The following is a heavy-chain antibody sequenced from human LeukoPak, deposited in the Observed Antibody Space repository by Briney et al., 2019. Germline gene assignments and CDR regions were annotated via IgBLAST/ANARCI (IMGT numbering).Heavy chain of an antibody. CDR3: ASATSYYYASSGYYFNWFDP. D-gene: IGHD3-22*01. CDR2: INPSAGSP. J-gene: IGHJ5*02. Sequence: ASVKVSCKASGYTFTSYYMHWVRQAPGQGLEWMGIINPSAGSPSYAQKFLGRVTMTRDISASTVYLQLSSLRAEDTAVYYCASATSYYYASSGYYFNWFDPWGQGTLVTVSS. CDR1: GYTFTSYY. V-gene: IGHV1-46*01.